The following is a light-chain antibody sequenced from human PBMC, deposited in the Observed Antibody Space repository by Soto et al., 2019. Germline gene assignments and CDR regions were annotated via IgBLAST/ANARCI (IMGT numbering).Light chain of an antibody. J-gene: IGKJ5*01. CDR2: KAS. Sequence: DIQITQSPSTLSGSVGDRVTITCRASQTISSWLAWYQQKPGKAPKLLIYKASTLKSGVPSRFSGSGSGTEFTLTISSLQPADFATYYCQQYNSYRITFGQGTRLEIK. CDR1: QTISSW. V-gene: IGKV1-5*03. CDR3: QQYNSYRIT.